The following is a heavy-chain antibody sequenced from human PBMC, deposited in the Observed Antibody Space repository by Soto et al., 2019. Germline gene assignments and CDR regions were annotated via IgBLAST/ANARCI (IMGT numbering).Heavy chain of an antibody. V-gene: IGHV3-9*01. CDR1: GFTFDDYA. CDR2: ISWSSGNI. D-gene: IGHD2-2*01. Sequence: GGSLRLSCAASGFTFDDYAMHWVRQAPGKGLEWVSTISWSSGNIGYADSVKGRFTISRDNAKNSLYLQMNSLRAEDTALYSWAKDIGGYCSSTSCYEGGGIFDYWGQGTLVTVSS. J-gene: IGHJ4*02. CDR3: AKDIGGYCSSTSCYEGGGIFDY.